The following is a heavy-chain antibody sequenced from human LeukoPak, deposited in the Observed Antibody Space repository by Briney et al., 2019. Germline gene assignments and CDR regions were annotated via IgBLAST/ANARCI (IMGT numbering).Heavy chain of an antibody. V-gene: IGHV1-2*02. CDR1: GYTFTDYY. D-gene: IGHD5-18*01. Sequence: ASVKVSCKASGYTFTDYYMHWVRQAPGQGLEWMGWINPNNDDTNYAQKFQGRVTMTRDTSISTGYMELSRLTSDDTAVYYCARRGSGYGYDYWGQGTLVTVSS. J-gene: IGHJ4*02. CDR2: INPNNDDT. CDR3: ARRGSGYGYDY.